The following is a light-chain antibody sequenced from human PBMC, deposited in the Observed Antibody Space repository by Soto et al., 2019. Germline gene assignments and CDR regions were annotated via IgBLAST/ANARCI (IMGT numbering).Light chain of an antibody. V-gene: IGKV3-15*01. CDR3: QQGHNWPLT. Sequence: EIVVTQYPATLSVSPGESATLSCRASQSISSELAWYQQKPGQPPRLLIYGASTRATGVPARFTGSGSGSDFTLTISGLQSEDFAVYYCQQGHNWPLTFGQGTRLEI. CDR2: GAS. J-gene: IGKJ2*01. CDR1: QSISSE.